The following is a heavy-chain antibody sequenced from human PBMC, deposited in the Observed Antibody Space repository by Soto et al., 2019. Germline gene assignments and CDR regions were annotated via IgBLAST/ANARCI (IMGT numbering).Heavy chain of an antibody. CDR2: IWYDGSNK. CDR1: GFTFSTYG. D-gene: IGHD5-18*01. Sequence: QVQLVESGGGVVQPGKSLRLSCAASGFTFSTYGMHWVRQAPGTGLEWVAVIWYDGSNKYHGDSLKGRFTISRDNSKNTLYLQINNLRAEDTAVYYWGRDGALGDTAVVDSWGQGTLVTVSS. J-gene: IGHJ4*02. V-gene: IGHV3-33*01. CDR3: GRDGALGDTAVVDS.